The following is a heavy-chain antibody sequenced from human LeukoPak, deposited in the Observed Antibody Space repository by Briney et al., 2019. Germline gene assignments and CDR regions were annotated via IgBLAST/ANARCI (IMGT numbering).Heavy chain of an antibody. V-gene: IGHV3-33*01. J-gene: IGHJ6*04. CDR3: ARDRIAAAGTSYYYYYYGMDV. CDR1: GFTCSSYG. D-gene: IGHD6-13*01. CDR2: IWYDGSNK. Sequence: GRSLRLSCAASGFTCSSYGMHWVRQAPGKGLEWVAVIWYDGSNKYYADSVKGRFTISRDNSKNTLYLQMNSLRAEDTAVYYCARDRIAAAGTSYYYYYYGMDVWGKGTTVTVSS.